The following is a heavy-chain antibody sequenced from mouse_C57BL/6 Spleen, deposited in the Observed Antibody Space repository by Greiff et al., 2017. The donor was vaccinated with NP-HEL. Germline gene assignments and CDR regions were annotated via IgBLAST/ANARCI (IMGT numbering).Heavy chain of an antibody. CDR3: ARSRDYYGSSSRYFDV. V-gene: IGHV1-4*01. D-gene: IGHD1-1*01. CDR1: GYTFTSYT. Sequence: VKLVESGAELARPGASVKMSCKASGYTFTSYTMHWVKQRPGPGLEWIGYINPSSGYTKYNQKFKDKATLTADKSSSTAYMQLSSLTSEDSAVYYCARSRDYYGSSSRYFDVWGTGTTVTVSS. CDR2: INPSSGYT. J-gene: IGHJ1*03.